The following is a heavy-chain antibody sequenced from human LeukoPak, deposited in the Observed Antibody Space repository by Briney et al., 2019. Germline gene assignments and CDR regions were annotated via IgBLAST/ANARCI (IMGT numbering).Heavy chain of an antibody. D-gene: IGHD3-10*02. J-gene: IGHJ3*01. V-gene: IGHV3-23*01. Sequence: GGSLRLSCAASGFTSDSYAMNWVRQAPGKGLEWVSYIRGGGAGARYAEPVKGRFTISGDNAKNTLYLQMDSLSVEGTATYYCAKCSATYYNDAFDVWGRGTMVTVSS. CDR3: AKCSATYYNDAFDV. CDR2: IRGGGAGA. CDR1: GFTSDSYA.